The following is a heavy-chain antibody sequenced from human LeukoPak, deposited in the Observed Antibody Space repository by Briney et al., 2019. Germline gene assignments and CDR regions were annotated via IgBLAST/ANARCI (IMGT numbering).Heavy chain of an antibody. J-gene: IGHJ4*02. CDR3: ARDRGGSYSIDY. V-gene: IGHV1-46*01. Sequence: ASVRVSCKAPGYTLTSSHAHWVRQAPGQGLEWMGIINCGDGYTNYAQKFQGRVSVTSDTSTSTIYMELSSLRAEDTAIYYCARDRGGSYSIDYWGQGTLVTVSS. CDR1: GYTLTSSH. CDR2: INCGDGYT. D-gene: IGHD1-26*01.